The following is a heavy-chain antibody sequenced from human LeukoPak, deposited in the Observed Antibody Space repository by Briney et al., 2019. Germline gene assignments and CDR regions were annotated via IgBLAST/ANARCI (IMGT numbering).Heavy chain of an antibody. V-gene: IGHV3-48*02. CDR3: ARSANPGVHEFDP. J-gene: IGHJ5*02. CDR1: GFTFSSYS. CDR2: ITSSSNI. D-gene: IGHD6-6*01. Sequence: GGSLRLSCAASGFTFSSYSMAWVRQAPGKGLEWLSYITSSSNINYADSVKGRFTISRDNAKNSLYLQMNSLRDEDTAVYYCARSANPGVHEFDPWGQGTMVTVSS.